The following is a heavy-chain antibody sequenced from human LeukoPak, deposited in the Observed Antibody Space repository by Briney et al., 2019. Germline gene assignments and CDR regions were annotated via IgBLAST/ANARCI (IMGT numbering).Heavy chain of an antibody. D-gene: IGHD3-22*01. CDR2: IYPGDSDT. CDR1: GYSFTSYW. Sequence: GESLKISCKGSGYSFTSYWIGWVRQMPGKGLEWMGIIYPGDSDTRYSPSFQGQVTISADKSISTAYLQWSGLKASDTAMYYCARGDYDSSGYYQPLHYYYYMDVWGKGTTVTVSS. V-gene: IGHV5-51*01. CDR3: ARGDYDSSGYYQPLHYYYYMDV. J-gene: IGHJ6*03.